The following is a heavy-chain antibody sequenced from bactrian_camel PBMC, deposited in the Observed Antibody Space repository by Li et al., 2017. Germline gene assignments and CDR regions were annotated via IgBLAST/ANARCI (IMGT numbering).Heavy chain of an antibody. D-gene: IGHD5*01. J-gene: IGHJ4*01. Sequence: HVQLVESGGGSVQVGGALTLSCAASVDRDSSNYMGWFRQAPGKEREAVAVMYTGGGSSYYADSAKGRFTISRDTAKNTMYLLMNSLKPGDTAMYYCAAREPQYGCGLTRRSFKCWGQGTQVTVS. CDR3: AAREPQYGCGLTRRSFKC. V-gene: IGHV3S54*01. CDR2: MYTGGGSS. CDR1: VDRDSSNY.